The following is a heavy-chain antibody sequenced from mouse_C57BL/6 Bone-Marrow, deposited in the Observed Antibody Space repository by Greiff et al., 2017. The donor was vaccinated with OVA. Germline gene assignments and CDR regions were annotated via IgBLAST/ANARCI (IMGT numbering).Heavy chain of an antibody. V-gene: IGHV7-3*01. CDR1: GFAFTDYY. CDR3: ASPSTGTYWYFDV. Sequence: EVQRVESGGGLVQPGGSLSLSCAASGFAFTDYYMSWVRQPPGKALEWLGFIRNKANGYTTEYSASVKGRVTISRDNSQSILYLQMNALRAEDSATAFCASPSTGTYWYFDVWGTGTTVTVSS. CDR2: IRNKANGYTT. J-gene: IGHJ1*03. D-gene: IGHD4-1*02.